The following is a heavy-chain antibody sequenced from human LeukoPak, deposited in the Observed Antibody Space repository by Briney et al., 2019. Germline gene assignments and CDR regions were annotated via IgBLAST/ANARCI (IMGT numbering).Heavy chain of an antibody. CDR2: ISSSGSTI. J-gene: IGHJ6*02. CDR1: GFTFSDYY. CDR3: ARGYCSSTSCYDWYYYYGMDV. V-gene: IGHV3-11*01. D-gene: IGHD2-2*01. Sequence: GGSLRLSCAASGFTFSDYYMSWLRQAPGKGLEWVSYISSSGSTIYYADSVKGRFTISRDNAKNSLYLQMNSLRAEDTAVYYCARGYCSSTSCYDWYYYYGMDVWGQGTTVTVSS.